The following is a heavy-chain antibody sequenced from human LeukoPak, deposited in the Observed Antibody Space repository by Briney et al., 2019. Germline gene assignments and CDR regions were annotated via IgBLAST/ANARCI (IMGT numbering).Heavy chain of an antibody. Sequence: PGGSLRLSCAASGFTFSSYAMSWVRQAPGKGLEWVAVISYDGSSKYYADSVKGRFTISRDNSKNTLYLQMNSLRAEDTAVHYCASRAIAVANARGQGTLVTVSS. CDR2: ISYDGSSK. CDR1: GFTFSSYA. CDR3: ASRAIAVANA. D-gene: IGHD6-19*01. V-gene: IGHV3-30*03. J-gene: IGHJ4*02.